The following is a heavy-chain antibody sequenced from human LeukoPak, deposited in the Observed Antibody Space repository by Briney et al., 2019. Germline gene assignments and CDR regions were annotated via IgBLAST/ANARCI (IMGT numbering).Heavy chain of an antibody. CDR3: ARVPRVRIVVVPAAMSYFDY. J-gene: IGHJ4*02. CDR2: IYYSGST. CDR1: GGSISSSSYY. D-gene: IGHD2-2*01. Sequence: SETLSLTCTVSGGSISSSSYYWGWIRQPPGKGLEGIGSIYYSGSTYHNPSLKSRVTISVDTSKNQFSLMLSSVTAADTAVYYCARVPRVRIVVVPAAMSYFDYWGQGTLVTVSS. V-gene: IGHV4-39*01.